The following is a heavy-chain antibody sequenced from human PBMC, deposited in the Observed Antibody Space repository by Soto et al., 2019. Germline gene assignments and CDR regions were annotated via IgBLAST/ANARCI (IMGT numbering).Heavy chain of an antibody. CDR2: IYPGDSET. CDR3: ARRYYYGMDV. Sequence: PGASLKISCECSGYSFTSYSIGWVRQMPGKGLEWMGIIYPGDSETRYSPSFQVQVTISADNSISTAYLQWSSLKASYTAMYYCARRYYYGMDVWGQGTTVTVSS. J-gene: IGHJ6*02. V-gene: IGHV5-51*01. CDR1: GYSFTSYS.